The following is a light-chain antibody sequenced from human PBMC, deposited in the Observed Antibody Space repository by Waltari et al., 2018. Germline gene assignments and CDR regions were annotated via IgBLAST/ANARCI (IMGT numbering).Light chain of an antibody. J-gene: IGLJ3*02. CDR2: EVT. CDR3: SSFAGSTNWV. Sequence: QSALTQPPSASGSPGLSVTISCPGTSSALGGYNYVSCYQQHPGKAPKPMIYEVTKRPSGVPDRFSASKSGNTASLTVSGLQAEDEADYYCSSFAGSTNWVFGGGTKLTVL. CDR1: SSALGGYNY. V-gene: IGLV2-8*01.